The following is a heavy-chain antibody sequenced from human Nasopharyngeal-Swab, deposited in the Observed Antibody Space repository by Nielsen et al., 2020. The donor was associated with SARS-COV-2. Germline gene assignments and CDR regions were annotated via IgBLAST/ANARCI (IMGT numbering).Heavy chain of an antibody. CDR2: ILTNGST. Sequence: SETLSLTCTVSGGSISSGSYYWSWIRQPTGKGLEWIGSILTNGSTNYNPSLKSRITISVDTSKNQFSLRLSSVTAADTAVYYCAKKDKLQHLDAFDIWGQGTVVTVSS. CDR3: AKKDKLQHLDAFDI. V-gene: IGHV4-61*02. CDR1: GGSISSGSYY. D-gene: IGHD6-13*01. J-gene: IGHJ3*02.